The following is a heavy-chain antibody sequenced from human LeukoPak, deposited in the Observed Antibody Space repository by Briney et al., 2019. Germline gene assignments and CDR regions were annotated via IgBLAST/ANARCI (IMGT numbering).Heavy chain of an antibody. CDR1: GFTFSSYA. CDR2: ISGSGSST. V-gene: IGHV3-23*01. CDR3: AKGGVQWRYNLNWFDP. Sequence: GGSLRLSCAASGFTFSSYAMHWVRQAPGKGLEWVSAISGSGSSTYYADSVKGRFTISRDNSKNTLYLQMNSLRAEDTAVYYCAKGGVQWRYNLNWFDPWGQGTLVTVSS. D-gene: IGHD1-14*01. J-gene: IGHJ5*02.